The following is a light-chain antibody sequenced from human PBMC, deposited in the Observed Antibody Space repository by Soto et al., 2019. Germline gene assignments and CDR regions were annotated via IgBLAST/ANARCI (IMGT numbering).Light chain of an antibody. J-gene: IGKJ1*01. CDR1: QSVSTS. CDR3: QVRDVWPS. V-gene: IGKV3-11*01. Sequence: IVLTQSPVTLALSPGECAVLSCRASQSVSTSLAWYQHKPGQAPRLFIYDASKRAPGIPARFTGSGSGTDFTLTISSLEPEDIAVYYCQVRDVWPSFGQGTKVEIK. CDR2: DAS.